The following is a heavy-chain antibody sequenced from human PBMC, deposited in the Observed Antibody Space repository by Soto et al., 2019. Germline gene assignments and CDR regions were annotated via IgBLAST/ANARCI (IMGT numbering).Heavy chain of an antibody. D-gene: IGHD6-13*01. Sequence: GASVKVSCKATGYNFTSYAMHWVRQAPGQRLEWMGWINAGNGNTKYSQKFQGRVTITRDTSASTAYMELSSLRSEDTAVYYCARSYSSSHIDYWGQGTLVTVSS. CDR1: GYNFTSYA. V-gene: IGHV1-3*01. CDR3: ARSYSSSHIDY. CDR2: INAGNGNT. J-gene: IGHJ4*02.